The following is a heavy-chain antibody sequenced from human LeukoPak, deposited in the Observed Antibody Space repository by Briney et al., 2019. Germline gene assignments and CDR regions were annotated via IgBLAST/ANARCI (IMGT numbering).Heavy chain of an antibody. CDR3: AEEYTVPALGP. CDR1: GFTLSLYG. V-gene: IGHV3-33*06. J-gene: IGHJ5*02. D-gene: IGHD4-17*01. Sequence: PGGSLRLSCEASGFTLSLYGMHWVRQAPGKGREWVATLWYEGTNKYYADSVKGRFTISRDNSKNTVYLEMNSLSVDDTAVYFCAEEYTVPALGPWGQGTLVTVSS. CDR2: LWYEGTNK.